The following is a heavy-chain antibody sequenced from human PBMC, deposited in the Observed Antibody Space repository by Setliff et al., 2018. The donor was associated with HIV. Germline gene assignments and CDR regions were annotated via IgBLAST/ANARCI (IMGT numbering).Heavy chain of an antibody. CDR2: IYPDDSDI. CDR3: ARRDGRSMNAFQI. CDR1: DYTFTTYW. J-gene: IGHJ3*01. D-gene: IGHD2-21*01. V-gene: IGHV5-51*01. Sequence: GESLKISCKALDYTFTTYWIAWVRQMPGEGLEWMGIIYPDDSDIRYNPSFQNQITISADKSIATAYLQLNDLKASDTATYYCARRDGRSMNAFQIWGPGTMVTVSS.